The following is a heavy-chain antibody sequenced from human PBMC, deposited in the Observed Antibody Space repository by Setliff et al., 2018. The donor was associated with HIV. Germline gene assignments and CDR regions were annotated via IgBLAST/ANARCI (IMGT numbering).Heavy chain of an antibody. Sequence: GGSLRLSCAASGFTFSIYAMSWVRQAPGKGLEWVSAISGGGGSTYYADSVKGRFTISRDNSKNTLYLQMNSLRAEDTAMYYCARDKGPPPVVHLDYWGQGTLVTVSS. V-gene: IGHV3-23*01. CDR2: ISGGGGST. D-gene: IGHD3-10*02. CDR1: GFTFSIYA. CDR3: ARDKGPPPVVHLDY. J-gene: IGHJ4*02.